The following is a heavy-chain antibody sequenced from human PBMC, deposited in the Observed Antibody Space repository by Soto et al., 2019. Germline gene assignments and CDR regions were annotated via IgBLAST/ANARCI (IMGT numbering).Heavy chain of an antibody. CDR2: FDPEDGET. Sequence: VASVKVSCKVSGYSLLALSMHWVRQAPGKGLEWMGRFDPEDGETIYAQKLQGRITMTEDTSTDTAHMELTSLRSEDTAVYYCATAGILVTSQPQLGYWGHGVLVTVSS. J-gene: IGHJ4*01. V-gene: IGHV1-24*01. CDR3: ATAGILVTSQPQLGY. D-gene: IGHD2-15*01. CDR1: GYSLLALS.